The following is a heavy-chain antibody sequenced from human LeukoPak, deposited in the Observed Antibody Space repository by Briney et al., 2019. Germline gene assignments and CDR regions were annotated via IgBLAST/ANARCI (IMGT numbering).Heavy chain of an antibody. CDR2: ISGSGGST. J-gene: IGHJ3*02. V-gene: IGHV3-23*01. CDR3: ANTNAVAGNHDAFDI. D-gene: IGHD6-19*01. Sequence: GGSLRLSCAASGFTFSSYAMSWVRQAPGKGLEWVSAISGSGGSTYYADSVKGRFTISRDNSKNSLYLQMNSLRAEDTAVYYCANTNAVAGNHDAFDIWGQGTMVTVSS. CDR1: GFTFSSYA.